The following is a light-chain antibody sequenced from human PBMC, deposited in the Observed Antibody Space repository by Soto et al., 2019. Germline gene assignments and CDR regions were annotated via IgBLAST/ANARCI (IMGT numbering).Light chain of an antibody. CDR1: SSDVGGYNY. J-gene: IGLJ1*01. Sequence: QSALTQPPSASGSPGLSVTISCTGTSSDVGGYNYVSWYQQHPGKAPKLVIYEVSKRPSGVPDRFSGSKSGNTASLTVSGRQAEDEADYYCSSFAGSNNYVFGTGTKLTVL. CDR3: SSFAGSNNYV. CDR2: EVS. V-gene: IGLV2-8*01.